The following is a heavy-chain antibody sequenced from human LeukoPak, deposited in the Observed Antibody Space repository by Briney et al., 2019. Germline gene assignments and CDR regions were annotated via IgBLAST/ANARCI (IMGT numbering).Heavy chain of an antibody. Sequence: PSETLSLTCAVSGGSISSSNWWSWVRQPPGKGLEWIGEIYHSGSTNYNPSLKSRVTISVDKSKNQFSLKLGSVTAADTAVYYCARQTSIAARPIDIWGQGTMVTVSS. CDR1: GGSISSSNW. J-gene: IGHJ3*02. V-gene: IGHV4-4*02. CDR2: IYHSGST. D-gene: IGHD6-6*01. CDR3: ARQTSIAARPIDI.